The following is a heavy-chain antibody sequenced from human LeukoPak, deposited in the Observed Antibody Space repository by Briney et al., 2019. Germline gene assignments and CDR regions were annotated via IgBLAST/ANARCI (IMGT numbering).Heavy chain of an antibody. J-gene: IGHJ4*02. CDR3: AKELTYSYWSFDY. Sequence: TGGSLRLSCAASGFTFSSYAMSWVRQAPGKGLEWVSGISPSGGSTYDADSVKGRFTISRDNSKNMLYLQMNSLRAEDTAVYYCAKELTYSYWSFDYWGQGTLVTVSS. CDR1: GFTFSSYA. CDR2: ISPSGGST. D-gene: IGHD5-18*01. V-gene: IGHV3-23*01.